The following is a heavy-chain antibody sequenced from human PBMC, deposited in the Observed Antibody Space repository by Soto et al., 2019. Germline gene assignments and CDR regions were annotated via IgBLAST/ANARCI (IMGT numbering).Heavy chain of an antibody. CDR3: ASSHAGAHITAAVH. CDR2: IYHSGSP. D-gene: IGHD6-13*01. V-gene: IGHV4-30-2*01. J-gene: IGHJ4*02. CDR1: GGSISSGGYS. Sequence: QLQLQESGSGLVKPSQTLSLTCAVSGGSISSGGYSWSWIRQPPAKGLEWIGYIYHSGSPYYNPSLKSRVTISVDMSKNQSSLKLSSVTAADTAVYYCASSHAGAHITAAVHWGQGTLVTVSS.